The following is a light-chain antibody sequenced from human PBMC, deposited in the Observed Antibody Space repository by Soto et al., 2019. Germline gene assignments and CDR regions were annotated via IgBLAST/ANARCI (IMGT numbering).Light chain of an antibody. V-gene: IGKV1-33*01. CDR2: DAS. Sequence: DNVMLQAASCLFSSVRDRVNITCQAGQDISNSLNWYQHKPGKAPKLLIYDASSLETGAPSRFGGSGSGTDCTFTISSLQPEDIATYYCQQYDNVPLTGGGGTQVDIK. J-gene: IGKJ4*01. CDR1: QDISNS. CDR3: QQYDNVPLT.